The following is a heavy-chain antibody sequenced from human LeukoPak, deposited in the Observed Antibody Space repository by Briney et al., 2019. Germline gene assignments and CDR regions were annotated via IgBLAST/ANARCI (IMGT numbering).Heavy chain of an antibody. V-gene: IGHV1-46*01. CDR1: GYTFTGYY. CDR2: INSSGGST. CDR3: ARDRGSRPDY. D-gene: IGHD3-16*01. Sequence: ASVKVSCKASGYTFTGYYMHCVRQAPGQGLEWMGIINSSGGSTSYAQKFQGRVTMTRDTSTSTVYMELSSLRSEDTAVYYCARDRGSRPDYWGQGTLVTVSS. J-gene: IGHJ4*02.